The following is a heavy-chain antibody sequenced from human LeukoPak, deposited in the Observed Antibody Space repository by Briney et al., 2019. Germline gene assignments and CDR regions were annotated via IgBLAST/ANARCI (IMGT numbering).Heavy chain of an antibody. CDR1: GFTFSSYA. Sequence: GGSLRFSCAASGFTFSSYAMHWVRQAPGKGLEYVSAISSNGGSTYYANSVKGRFTISRDNSKNTLYLQMGSLRAEDMAVYYCARDHTYSYMDVWGKGTTVTISS. V-gene: IGHV3-64*01. CDR2: ISSNGGST. J-gene: IGHJ6*03. CDR3: ARDHTYSYMDV. D-gene: IGHD1-1*01.